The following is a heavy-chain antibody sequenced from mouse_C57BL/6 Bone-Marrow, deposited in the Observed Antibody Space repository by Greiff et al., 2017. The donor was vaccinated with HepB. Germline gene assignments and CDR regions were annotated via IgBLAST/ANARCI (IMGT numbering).Heavy chain of an antibody. CDR3: AREGYYGSSYEGAWFAY. D-gene: IGHD1-1*01. CDR1: GYTFTSYW. J-gene: IGHJ3*01. Sequence: QVQLQQPGAELVRPGSSVKLSCKASGYTFTSYWMHWVKQRPIQGLEWIGNIDPSDSETHYNQKFKDKATLTVDKSSSTAYMQLSSLTSEDSAVYYCAREGYYGSSYEGAWFAYWGQGTLVTVSA. V-gene: IGHV1-52*01. CDR2: IDPSDSET.